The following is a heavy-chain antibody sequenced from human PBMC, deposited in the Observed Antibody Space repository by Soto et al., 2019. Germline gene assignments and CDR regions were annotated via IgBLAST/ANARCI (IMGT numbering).Heavy chain of an antibody. Sequence: QVQLVQSGAEVKKPGSSVKVSCKASGGTFSSYTISWVRQAPGQGLEWMGRIIPILGIANYAQKFQGRVTITADKSTSTAYMELSSLRSEDTAVYYCARDGEVVPAAILYYYGMDVWGQGTTVTVSS. V-gene: IGHV1-69*08. CDR3: ARDGEVVPAAILYYYGMDV. D-gene: IGHD2-2*01. J-gene: IGHJ6*02. CDR2: IIPILGIA. CDR1: GGTFSSYT.